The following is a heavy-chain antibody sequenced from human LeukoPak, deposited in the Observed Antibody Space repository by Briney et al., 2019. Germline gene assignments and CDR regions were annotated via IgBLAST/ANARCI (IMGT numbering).Heavy chain of an antibody. J-gene: IGHJ4*02. V-gene: IGHV3-21*01. CDR2: ISSSSSYI. D-gene: IGHD3-10*01. CDR1: GFTFSSYS. CDR3: ARAMDYYGSGSYSYYFDY. Sequence: PGGSLRLSCAASGFTFSSYSMNWVRQAPGKGLEWVSSISSSSSYIYYADSVKGRFTISRDNAKNSLYLQMNSLRAEDTAVYYCARAMDYYGSGSYSYYFDYWGQGTLVTVSS.